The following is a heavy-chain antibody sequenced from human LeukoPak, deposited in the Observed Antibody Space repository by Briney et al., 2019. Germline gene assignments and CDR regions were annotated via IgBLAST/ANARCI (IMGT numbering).Heavy chain of an antibody. CDR1: GFTFSSYT. V-gene: IGHV3-7*01. J-gene: IGHJ4*02. CDR2: IKQDGSEK. Sequence: GGSLRLSCAASGFTFSSYTMNWVRQAPGKGLEWVANIKQDGSEKYYVDSVKGRFTISRDNAKNSLYLQMNSLRAEDTAVYYCARVRGPVDYWGQGTLVTVSS. CDR3: ARVRGPVDY. D-gene: IGHD3-16*01.